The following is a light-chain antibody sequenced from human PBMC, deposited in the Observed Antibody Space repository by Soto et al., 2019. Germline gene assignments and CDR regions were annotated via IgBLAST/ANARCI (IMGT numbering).Light chain of an antibody. CDR1: QSISGW. CDR2: DAS. Sequence: DIQMTQSPSTLSASVGDRVTITCRASQSISGWLAWYQQKPGKAPKLLIYDASSLERGVPSRFSGSGSGTEFTLTISSLQPDDFATYYCQQYNSYGTFGQGTKV. J-gene: IGKJ1*01. V-gene: IGKV1-5*01. CDR3: QQYNSYGT.